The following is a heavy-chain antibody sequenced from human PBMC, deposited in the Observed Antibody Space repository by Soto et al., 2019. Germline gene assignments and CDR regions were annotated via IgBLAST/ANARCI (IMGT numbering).Heavy chain of an antibody. D-gene: IGHD3-10*01. J-gene: IGHJ4*02. CDR1: GGTFNTYA. V-gene: IGHV1-69*19. CDR3: AREVQVHTPAWVY. CDR2: ISPMFGAA. Sequence: QVQLVQSGAEMKKPGSSVKVSCQSSGGTFNTYAMNWVRQAPGQGPEWMGDISPMFGAANYAPKFQGRVTITADESTGTSYMQLSSLTSEDTALYFCAREVQVHTPAWVYWGQGTLVTVSS.